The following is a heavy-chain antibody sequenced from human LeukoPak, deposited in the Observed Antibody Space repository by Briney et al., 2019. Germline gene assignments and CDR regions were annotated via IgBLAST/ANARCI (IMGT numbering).Heavy chain of an antibody. CDR3: ARDRGLRYFDSSDY. D-gene: IGHD3-9*01. CDR2: IKKDGSEK. V-gene: IGHV3-7*03. CDR1: GFSLSSFW. J-gene: IGHJ4*02. Sequence: GGSLRLSCVASGFSLSSFWMNWVRQAPGKGLEWVASIKKDGSEKHYVDSVKARFTISRDNAKNSLYLEMNSLRAEDTAVYYCARDRGLRYFDSSDYWGQGALVTASS.